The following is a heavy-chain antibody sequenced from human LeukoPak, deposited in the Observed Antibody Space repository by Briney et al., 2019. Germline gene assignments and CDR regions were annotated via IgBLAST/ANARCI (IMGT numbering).Heavy chain of an antibody. D-gene: IGHD5-18*01. CDR2: ISSSSSYI. V-gene: IGHV3-21*01. CDR1: GFTFSSYT. Sequence: KPGGSLRLSCAASGFTFSSYTMHWVRQAPGKGLEWLSSISSSSSYIYYADSVKGRFTISRDNAKNSLYLQMNSLRAEDTAVYYCARDLWGYSYGYGDYWGQGTLVTVSS. J-gene: IGHJ4*02. CDR3: ARDLWGYSYGYGDY.